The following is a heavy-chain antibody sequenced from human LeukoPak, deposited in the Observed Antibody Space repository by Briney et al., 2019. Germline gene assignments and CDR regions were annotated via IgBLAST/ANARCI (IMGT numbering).Heavy chain of an antibody. CDR1: GYTLTELS. CDR3: ATVFFPYSVVPFDY. V-gene: IGHV1-24*01. D-gene: IGHD2-21*01. Sequence: ASVKVSCKVSGYTLTELSMHWVRQAPGKGLEWMGGFDPEDGETIYAQKFQGRVTMTGDTSTDTAYMELSSLRSEDTAVYYCATVFFPYSVVPFDYWGQGTLVTVSS. J-gene: IGHJ4*02. CDR2: FDPEDGET.